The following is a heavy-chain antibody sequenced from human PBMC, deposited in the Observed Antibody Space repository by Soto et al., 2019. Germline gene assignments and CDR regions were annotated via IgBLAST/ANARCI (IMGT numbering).Heavy chain of an antibody. CDR1: GGSFSGYS. CDR3: ARAHCSGTSCYWDYFDY. V-gene: IGHV4-34*01. CDR2: INHSGST. Sequence: SETLSLTCAVYGGSFSGYSWSWIRQPPGKGLEWIGEINHSGSTNYNPSLKSRVTISVDTSKNQFSLKLSSVTAADTAVYYCARAHCSGTSCYWDYFDYWGQGTLVTVSS. D-gene: IGHD2-2*01. J-gene: IGHJ4*02.